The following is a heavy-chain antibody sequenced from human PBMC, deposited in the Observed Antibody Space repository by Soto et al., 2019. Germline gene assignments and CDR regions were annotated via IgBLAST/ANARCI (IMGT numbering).Heavy chain of an antibody. CDR2: IWYDGSGQ. J-gene: IGHJ6*02. D-gene: IGHD4-17*01. V-gene: IGHV3-33*03. Sequence: QVQLVESGGGLVQPGRSLRLSCVVSGFTFSNYGMHWVRQAPGKVLEWVADIWYDGSGQRYAGSVQGRFTISRDNSKNTLYLQINSLRVEDTAVYYCAKDEVSRKYYGHSLDVWGQGTKVTVSS. CDR1: GFTFSNYG. CDR3: AKDEVSRKYYGHSLDV.